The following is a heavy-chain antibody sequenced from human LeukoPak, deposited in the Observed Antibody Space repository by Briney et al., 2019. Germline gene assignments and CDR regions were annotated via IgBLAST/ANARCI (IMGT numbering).Heavy chain of an antibody. CDR1: GYSFTNYW. D-gene: IGHD3-22*01. V-gene: IGHV5-10-1*01. CDR2: IDPSDSYT. Sequence: GESLKISCKGSGYSFTNYWISWVRHMPGKGLGWMGRIDPSDSYTNYSPSFKGHVTISADKSISTAYLQWSSLKASDTAMYYCARDDSRGYDYWGQGTLVTVSS. CDR3: ARDDSRGYDY. J-gene: IGHJ4*02.